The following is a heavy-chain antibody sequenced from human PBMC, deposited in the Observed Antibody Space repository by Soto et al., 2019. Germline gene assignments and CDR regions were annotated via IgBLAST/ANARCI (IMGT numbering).Heavy chain of an antibody. D-gene: IGHD2-21*01. CDR2: IDPSDSYT. J-gene: IGHJ6*02. Sequence: GESLKISCKGSGYSFTIYWISWVRQMPGKGLEWMGRIDPSDSYTNYSPSFQGHVTISADKSISTAYLQWSSLKASDTAMYYCARHEPKVIANYYYYYGMDVWGQGTTVTVSS. V-gene: IGHV5-10-1*01. CDR1: GYSFTIYW. CDR3: ARHEPKVIANYYYYYGMDV.